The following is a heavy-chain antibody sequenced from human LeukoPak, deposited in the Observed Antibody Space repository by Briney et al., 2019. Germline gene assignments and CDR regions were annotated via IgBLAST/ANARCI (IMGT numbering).Heavy chain of an antibody. CDR2: ISYIGST. J-gene: IGHJ3*02. Sequence: SETLSLTCAVSTDSFSSHYWTWIRQPPGKGLEWIGYISYIGSTNYNPSLKSRVTISIDTSKNQFSLRLSSVTATDTAVYYCARDVVTVTKGFDIWGQGTMVSVSS. V-gene: IGHV4-59*11. CDR3: ARDVVTVTKGFDI. D-gene: IGHD4-17*01. CDR1: TDSFSSHY.